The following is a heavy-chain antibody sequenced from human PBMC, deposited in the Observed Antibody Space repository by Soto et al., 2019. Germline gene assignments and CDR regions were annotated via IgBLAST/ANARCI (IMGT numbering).Heavy chain of an antibody. D-gene: IGHD3-3*01. CDR3: AREKYYDFWSGYSTDYYGMDV. J-gene: IGHJ6*02. Sequence: GGSLRLSCAASGFTFSSYGMHWVRQAPGKGLEWVAVIWYDGSNKYYADSVKGRFTISRDNSKNTLYLQMNSLRAEDTAVYYCAREKYYDFWSGYSTDYYGMDVWGQGTTVTVSS. CDR1: GFTFSSYG. CDR2: IWYDGSNK. V-gene: IGHV3-33*01.